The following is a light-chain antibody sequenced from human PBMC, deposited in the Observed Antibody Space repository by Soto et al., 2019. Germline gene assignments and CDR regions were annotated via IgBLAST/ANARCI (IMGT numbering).Light chain of an antibody. V-gene: IGLV2-8*01. J-gene: IGLJ2*01. CDR2: EVS. CDR3: SSYAGNNNVV. Sequence: QSALTQPPSASGSPGQSVTISCTGTSSDVGDYKFVSWYQQHPGKAPKLLIYEVSRRPSGVSDRFSGSKSGNTASLTVSGLQAEDEADDYCSSYAGNNNVVFGGGTKLTVL. CDR1: SSDVGDYKF.